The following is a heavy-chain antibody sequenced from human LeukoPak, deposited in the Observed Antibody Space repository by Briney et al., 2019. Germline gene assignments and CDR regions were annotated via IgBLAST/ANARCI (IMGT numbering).Heavy chain of an antibody. J-gene: IGHJ1*01. Sequence: GGSLRLSCAASGFTFRSYSMNWVRQAPGKGLEWVSSISSSSSYIYYADSVKGRFTISRDNAKNSLYLQMNSLRAEDTAVYYCARDEPACSGGSCYGAEYFQHWGQGTLVTVSS. D-gene: IGHD2-15*01. V-gene: IGHV3-21*01. CDR1: GFTFRSYS. CDR3: ARDEPACSGGSCYGAEYFQH. CDR2: ISSSSSYI.